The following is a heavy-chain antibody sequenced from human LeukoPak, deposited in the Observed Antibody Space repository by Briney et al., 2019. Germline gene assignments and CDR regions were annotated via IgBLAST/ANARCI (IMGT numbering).Heavy chain of an antibody. CDR2: ISGGGGST. CDR1: GFTFSSYA. V-gene: IGHV3-23*01. J-gene: IGHJ4*02. Sequence: GGSLRLSCAASGFTFSSYAMTWVRQAPGKGLEWGSSISGGGGSTYYADSVKGRFTISRDNSKNTLYLQMNSLRAEDTAVYYCAKGFSGTSSFDYWGQGTLVTVSS. CDR3: AKGFSGTSSFDY.